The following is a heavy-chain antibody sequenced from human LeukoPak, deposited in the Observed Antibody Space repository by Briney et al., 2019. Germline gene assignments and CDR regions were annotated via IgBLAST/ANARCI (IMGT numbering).Heavy chain of an antibody. CDR3: ARDPYDSSGFLAEYFQH. V-gene: IGHV3-64*01. CDR1: GFTFSSYA. CDR2: ISSNGGST. J-gene: IGHJ1*01. D-gene: IGHD3-22*01. Sequence: PGGSLRLSCAASGFTFSSYAMHWVRQAPGRGLEYVSAISSNGGSTYYANSVKGRFTISRDNSKNTLYLQMGSLRAEDMAVYYCARDPYDSSGFLAEYFQHWGQGTLVTVSS.